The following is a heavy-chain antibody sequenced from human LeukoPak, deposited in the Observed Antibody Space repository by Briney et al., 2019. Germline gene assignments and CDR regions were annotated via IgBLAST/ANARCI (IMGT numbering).Heavy chain of an antibody. CDR2: ISYDGGSK. CDR3: AKRRLAYQFQSQYYGMDV. V-gene: IGHV3-30-3*02. CDR1: GFTFSSNV. J-gene: IGHJ6*02. D-gene: IGHD3-9*01. Sequence: GGSLRLSCGASGFTFSSNVMHWVRQAPGRGLEWVAMISYDGGSKYYADSVKGRFAISRDNSKNTLFLQLNSLRVEDMAVYYCAKRRLAYQFQSQYYGMDVWGQGTTVTVSS.